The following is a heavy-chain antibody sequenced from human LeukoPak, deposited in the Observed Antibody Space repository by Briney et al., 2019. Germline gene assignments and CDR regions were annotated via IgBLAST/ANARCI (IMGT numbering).Heavy chain of an antibody. Sequence: PSETLSLTCTVSGGSISSSSYYWGWIRQPPGKGLEWIGSIYYSGSTYYNPSLKSRVTISVDTSKNQFSLKLSSVTAADTAVYYCASSEYSRSSGRYFDYWGQGTLVTVSS. D-gene: IGHD6-6*01. CDR3: ASSEYSRSSGRYFDY. V-gene: IGHV4-39*07. J-gene: IGHJ4*02. CDR1: GGSISSSSYY. CDR2: IYYSGST.